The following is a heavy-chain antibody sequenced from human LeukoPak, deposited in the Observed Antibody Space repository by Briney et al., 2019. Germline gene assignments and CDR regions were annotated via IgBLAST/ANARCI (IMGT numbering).Heavy chain of an antibody. CDR1: GGSFSGYY. Sequence: PSETLSLTCAVYGGSFSGYYWSWIRQPPGKGLEWIGEINHSGSTNYNPSLKSRVTISVDTSKNRFSLKLSSVTAADTAVYYCARGGRYSSSWYSGYYYGMDVWGQGTTVTVSS. CDR2: INHSGST. D-gene: IGHD6-13*01. J-gene: IGHJ6*02. V-gene: IGHV4-34*01. CDR3: ARGGRYSSSWYSGYYYGMDV.